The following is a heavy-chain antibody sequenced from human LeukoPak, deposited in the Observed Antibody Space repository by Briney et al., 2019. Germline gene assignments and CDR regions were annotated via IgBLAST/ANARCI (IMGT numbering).Heavy chain of an antibody. Sequence: ASVKVSCKASGYTFTSYYMHWVRQAPGQGLEWMGIINPSGGSTSYAQKFQGRVTMTRDTSTSTVYMELSSLRSEDTAVYYCARSLPLFRPRSTTVTSNWFDPWGQGTLVTVSS. CDR3: ARSLPLFRPRSTTVTSNWFDP. CDR1: GYTFTSYY. V-gene: IGHV1-46*01. D-gene: IGHD4-17*01. CDR2: INPSGGST. J-gene: IGHJ5*02.